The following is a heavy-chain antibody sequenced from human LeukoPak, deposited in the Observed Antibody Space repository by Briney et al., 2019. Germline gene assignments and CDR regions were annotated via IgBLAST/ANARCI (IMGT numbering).Heavy chain of an antibody. D-gene: IGHD5-18*01. CDR1: GGAISSYY. CDR2: IYYSGST. Sequence: SENRSLTCTVSGGAISSYYWSWIRQPPGKGLEWIGYIYYSGSTNYNPSLKSRVTISVATSKNQFSLKLSSVTAADTAVYYCARGYSYAKGAFDIWGQGTMVTVSS. J-gene: IGHJ3*02. CDR3: ARGYSYAKGAFDI. V-gene: IGHV4-59*01.